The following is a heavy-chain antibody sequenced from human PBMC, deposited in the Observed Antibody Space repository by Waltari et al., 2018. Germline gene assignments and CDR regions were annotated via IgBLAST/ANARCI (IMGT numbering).Heavy chain of an antibody. CDR2: ISDDGSNK. CDR1: GFTFSSYA. D-gene: IGHD3-16*02. CDR3: ARKSSYDYVWGSYRSYYFDY. Sequence: QVQLVESGGGVVQPGRSLRLSCAASGFTFSSYAMHWVRQAPGTGPEWVAVISDDGSNKYYADSVKGRFTIPRDNSKNTLYLQMNSLRAEDTAVYYCARKSSYDYVWGSYRSYYFDYWGQGTLVTVSS. J-gene: IGHJ4*02. V-gene: IGHV3-30*01.